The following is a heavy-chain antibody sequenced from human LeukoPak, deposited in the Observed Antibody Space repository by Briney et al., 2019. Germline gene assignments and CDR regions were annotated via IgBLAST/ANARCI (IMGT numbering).Heavy chain of an antibody. J-gene: IGHJ4*02. CDR2: ISAYNGNT. D-gene: IGHD3-22*01. V-gene: IGHV1-18*01. CDR1: GYTFTSYG. CDR3: ARVRDYYDSSGLFDY. Sequence: ASVKVSCKASGYTFTSYGISWVRQAPGQGLEWMGWISAYNGNTNYAQKLQGRVTMTTDTSTSTAYMELRSLRSDDTAVYYCARVRDYYDSSGLFDYWGQGTLVTVSP.